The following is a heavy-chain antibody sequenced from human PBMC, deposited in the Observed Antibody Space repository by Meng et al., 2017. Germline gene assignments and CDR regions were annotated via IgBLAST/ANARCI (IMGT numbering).Heavy chain of an antibody. Sequence: QVGLRQWGEVVLKPSGGVSLTCAVYVGSFSGYYWSWIRQPPGKGLEWIGEINHSGSTNYNPSLKSRVTISVDTSKNQFSLKLSSVTAADTAVYYCASDNYYDSSGYSYWYFDLWGRGTLVTVSS. V-gene: IGHV4-34*01. CDR1: VGSFSGYY. J-gene: IGHJ2*01. CDR3: ASDNYYDSSGYSYWYFDL. CDR2: INHSGST. D-gene: IGHD3-22*01.